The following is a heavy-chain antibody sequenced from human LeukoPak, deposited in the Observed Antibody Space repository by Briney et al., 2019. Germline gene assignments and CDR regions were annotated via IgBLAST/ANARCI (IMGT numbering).Heavy chain of an antibody. CDR2: ISGSGSST. CDR1: GFTFRSSA. V-gene: IGHV3-23*01. Sequence: GGSLRLPCAASGFTFRSSAMSWVRQAPGKGLEWVSTISGSGSSTYYADSVTGRFTISRDNSKNTLYLQMNSLRVEDTALYYCAKQEVVATPFDYWGQGTLVTVSS. J-gene: IGHJ4*02. CDR3: AKQEVVATPFDY. D-gene: IGHD5-12*01.